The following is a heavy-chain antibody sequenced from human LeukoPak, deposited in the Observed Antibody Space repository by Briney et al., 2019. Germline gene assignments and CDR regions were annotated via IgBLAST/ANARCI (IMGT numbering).Heavy chain of an antibody. D-gene: IGHD3-22*01. CDR1: GFTFSSYA. J-gene: IGHJ6*02. V-gene: IGHV3-23*01. CDR2: ISGSGDST. Sequence: GGSLRLSCAASGFTFSSYAMSWVRQAPGKGLEWVSAISGSGDSTYYGDSVKGRFTISRDNSKNSLYLQMNSLRDEDTAVYYCARGGSGYGDYYYFYGLDVWGQGTTVTVSS. CDR3: ARGGSGYGDYYYFYGLDV.